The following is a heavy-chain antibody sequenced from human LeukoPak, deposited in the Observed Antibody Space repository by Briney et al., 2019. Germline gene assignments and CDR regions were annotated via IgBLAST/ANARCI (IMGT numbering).Heavy chain of an antibody. Sequence: SETLSLTCTVSGGSISSGGYDWSWIRQHPGKGLEWIGYIYYSGSTYYNPSLKSRVTISVDTSKNQFSLRLSSVTAADTAVYYCASAVEYYDFWSAYLKYLQHWGQGTLVTVSS. CDR2: IYYSGST. CDR3: ASAVEYYDFWSAYLKYLQH. J-gene: IGHJ1*01. V-gene: IGHV4-31*03. CDR1: GGSISSGGYD. D-gene: IGHD3-3*01.